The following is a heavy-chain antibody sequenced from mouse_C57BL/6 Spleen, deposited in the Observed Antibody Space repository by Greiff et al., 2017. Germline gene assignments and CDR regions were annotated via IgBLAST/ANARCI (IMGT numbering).Heavy chain of an antibody. J-gene: IGHJ2*01. CDR1: GYAFSSYW. D-gene: IGHD1-1*01. V-gene: IGHV1-80*01. Sequence: QVHVKQSGAELVKPGASVKISCKASGYAFSSYWMNWVKQRPGKGLEWIGQIYPGDGDTNYNGKFKGKATLTADKSSSTAYMQLSSLTSEDSAVYFCASYYGSSFFDYWGQGTTLTVSS. CDR3: ASYYGSSFFDY. CDR2: IYPGDGDT.